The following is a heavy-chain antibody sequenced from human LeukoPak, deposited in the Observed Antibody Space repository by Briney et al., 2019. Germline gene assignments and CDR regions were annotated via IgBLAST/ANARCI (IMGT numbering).Heavy chain of an antibody. J-gene: IGHJ4*02. D-gene: IGHD6-6*01. Sequence: KPSETLSLTCTVSGGSISSSSYYWGWIRQPPGKGLEWIGSIYYSGSTYYNPSLKSRVTISVDTSKNQFSLKLSSVTAADTAVYYCARGGRKYSSSGLMVYWGQGTLVTVSS. CDR1: GGSISSSSYY. CDR3: ARGGRKYSSSGLMVY. V-gene: IGHV4-39*01. CDR2: IYYSGST.